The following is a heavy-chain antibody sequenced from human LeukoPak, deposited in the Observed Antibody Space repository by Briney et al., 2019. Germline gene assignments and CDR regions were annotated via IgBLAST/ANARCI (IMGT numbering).Heavy chain of an antibody. Sequence: GGSLRLSCAASGFTFSSYAMSWVRQAPGKGLEWVSSISSSSSYIYYADSVKGRFTISRDNAKNSLYLQMNSLRAEDTAVYYCAREIHYYDSSGYSYYFDYWGQGTLVTVSS. V-gene: IGHV3-21*01. CDR2: ISSSSSYI. CDR1: GFTFSSYA. CDR3: AREIHYYDSSGYSYYFDY. J-gene: IGHJ4*02. D-gene: IGHD3-22*01.